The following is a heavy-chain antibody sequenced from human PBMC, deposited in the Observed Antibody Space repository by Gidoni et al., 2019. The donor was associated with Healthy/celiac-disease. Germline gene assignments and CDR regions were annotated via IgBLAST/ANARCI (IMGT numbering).Heavy chain of an antibody. J-gene: IGHJ5*02. Sequence: QVQLVESGGGVVQPGRSLRLSCAASGFTFSSYGMHWVRQAPGKGLEWVAVIWYDGSNKYYADSVKGRFTISRDNSKNTLYLQMNSLRAEDTAVYYCARRAGIAVAGYNWFDPWGQGTLVTVSS. D-gene: IGHD6-19*01. V-gene: IGHV3-33*01. CDR1: GFTFSSYG. CDR3: ARRAGIAVAGYNWFDP. CDR2: IWYDGSNK.